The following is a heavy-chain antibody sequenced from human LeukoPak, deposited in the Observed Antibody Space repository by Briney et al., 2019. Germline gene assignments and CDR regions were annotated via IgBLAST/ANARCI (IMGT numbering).Heavy chain of an antibody. Sequence: PGGSLRLSCAASGFTFSSYGMHWVRQAPGKGLEWVAVISYDGSNKYYADSVKGRFTISRDNSKNTLYLQMNSLRAEDTAVYYCAKDRLYGGSTSLDYWGQGTLVTVSS. CDR2: ISYDGSNK. D-gene: IGHD2-15*01. J-gene: IGHJ4*02. CDR3: AKDRLYGGSTSLDY. V-gene: IGHV3-30*18. CDR1: GFTFSSYG.